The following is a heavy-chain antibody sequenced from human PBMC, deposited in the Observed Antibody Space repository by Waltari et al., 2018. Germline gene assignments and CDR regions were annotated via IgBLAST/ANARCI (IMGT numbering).Heavy chain of an antibody. V-gene: IGHV4-39*01. D-gene: IGHD3-10*01. Sequence: QLQLQESGPGLVKPSETLSLSCTVSGGSLFGTDYYWGWIRQPPGKGLEWMGNVYHTGSPDDRPSLKSRVTISVDTSKSEFSLALNSVTAADTAIYYCVGQYGDLIYWGQGILVTVSA. J-gene: IGHJ4*02. CDR1: GGSLFGTDYY. CDR2: VYHTGSP. CDR3: VGQYGDLIY.